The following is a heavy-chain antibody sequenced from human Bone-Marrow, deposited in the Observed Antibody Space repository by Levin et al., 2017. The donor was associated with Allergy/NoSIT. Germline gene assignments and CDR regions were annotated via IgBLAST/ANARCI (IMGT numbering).Heavy chain of an antibody. CDR1: GGSISSGGHF. CDR2: ISYSGTT. Sequence: LRLSCTVSGGSISSGGHFWSWIRQPPGKGLEWIAYISYSGTTNYNPSLKSRVTISVDTSENQFSLKVNSVTAADTAVYYCARMPINSLDNSWYYFDFWGQGTLVTVSS. J-gene: IGHJ4*02. CDR3: ARMPINSLDNSWYYFDF. D-gene: IGHD6-13*01. V-gene: IGHV4-30-4*01.